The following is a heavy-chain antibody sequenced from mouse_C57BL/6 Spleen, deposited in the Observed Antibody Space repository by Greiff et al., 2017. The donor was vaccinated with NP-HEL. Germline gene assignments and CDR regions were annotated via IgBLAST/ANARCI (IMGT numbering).Heavy chain of an antibody. CDR2: ISSGGDYI. V-gene: IGHV5-9-1*02. J-gene: IGHJ4*01. CDR3: TREDDYAAMDY. CDR1: GFTFSSYA. Sequence: EVKVEESGEGLVKPGGSLKLSCAASGFTFSSYAMSWVRQTPEKRLEWVAYISSGGDYIYYADTVKGRFTISRDNARNTLYLQMSSLKSEDTAMYYCTREDDYAAMDYWGQGTSVTVSS.